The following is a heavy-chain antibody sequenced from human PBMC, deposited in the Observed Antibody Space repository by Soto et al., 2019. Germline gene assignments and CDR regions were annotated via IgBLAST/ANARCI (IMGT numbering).Heavy chain of an antibody. CDR3: ARRVTSSTGWDY. CDR2: IHGGDSNT. D-gene: IGHD6-19*01. Sequence: PGESLKISCKGSGYMFTNYWIGWVRQMPGKGLEWMGIIHGGDSNTRYSPSFDGQVTISTDKSINTAYLQWSSLKASDTAMYCCARRVTSSTGWDYWGQGTLVTVSS. CDR1: GYMFTNYW. J-gene: IGHJ4*02. V-gene: IGHV5-51*01.